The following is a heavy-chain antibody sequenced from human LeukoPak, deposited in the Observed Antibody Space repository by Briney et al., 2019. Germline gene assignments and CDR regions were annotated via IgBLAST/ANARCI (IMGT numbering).Heavy chain of an antibody. V-gene: IGHV3-48*04. D-gene: IGHD3-22*01. CDR2: ISSSGSTI. CDR3: ARRGNYYDSSGYDAFDI. Sequence: PGGSLRLSCAASGFTFSSYSMNWVRQAPGKGLEWVSYISSSGSTIYYADSVKGRFTISRDNAKNSLYLQMNSLRAEDTAVYYCARRGNYYDSSGYDAFDIWGQGTMVTVSS. J-gene: IGHJ3*02. CDR1: GFTFSSYS.